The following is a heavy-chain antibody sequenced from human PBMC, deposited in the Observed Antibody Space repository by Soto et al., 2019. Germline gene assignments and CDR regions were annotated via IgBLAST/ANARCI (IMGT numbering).Heavy chain of an antibody. D-gene: IGHD4-17*01. CDR2: IKQDGSEQ. CDR1: GFTFSSYW. CDR3: ASLTVTSTLGEYFQH. V-gene: IGHV3-7*01. Sequence: EVQLVESGGGLVQPGGSLRLSCAASGFTFSSYWMSWVRQAPGKGLEWVANIKQDGSEQYYVDPVKARFTISKANAKNSLYLQMNSLRAEDTAVYYCASLTVTSTLGEYFQHWGQGTLVTVSS. J-gene: IGHJ1*01.